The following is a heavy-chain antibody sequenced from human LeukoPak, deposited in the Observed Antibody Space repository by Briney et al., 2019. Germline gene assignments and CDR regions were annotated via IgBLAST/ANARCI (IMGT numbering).Heavy chain of an antibody. V-gene: IGHV3-23*01. D-gene: IGHD3-10*01. Sequence: PGGSLRLSCAASGFTFSSYSMNWVRQAPGKGLEWVSGISGSADITNYADSVKGRFTISRDNSKNTLYLQMNSLRAEDTAVYYCAKDLYYFGSGSHDYWGQGTLVTVSS. CDR2: ISGSADIT. J-gene: IGHJ4*02. CDR1: GFTFSSYS. CDR3: AKDLYYFGSGSHDY.